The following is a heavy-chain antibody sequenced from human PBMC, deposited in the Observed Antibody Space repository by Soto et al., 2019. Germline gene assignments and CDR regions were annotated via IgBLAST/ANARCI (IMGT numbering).Heavy chain of an antibody. Sequence: GGSLRLSCAASGFTFSSYAMSWVRQAPGKGLEWVSAISGSGGSTYYADSVKGRFTISRDNSKNTLYLKMNSLKAEDTAVYYCAKASNGDPRGLIVYYYYGMDVWGQGTTVTVSS. CDR2: ISGSGGST. CDR3: AKASNGDPRGLIVYYYYGMDV. J-gene: IGHJ6*02. V-gene: IGHV3-23*01. CDR1: GFTFSSYA. D-gene: IGHD4-17*01.